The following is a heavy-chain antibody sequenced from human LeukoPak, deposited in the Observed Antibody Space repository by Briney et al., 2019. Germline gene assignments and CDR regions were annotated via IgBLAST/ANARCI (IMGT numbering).Heavy chain of an antibody. CDR3: AKDEGGSYHRGGVDY. CDR1: GFTFDDYT. D-gene: IGHD1-26*01. Sequence: PGGSLRLSCAASGFTFDDYTMHWVRQAPGKGLEWVSLISWDGGSTYYADSVKGRFTISRDNSKNSLYLQMNSLRTEDTALYYCAKDEGGSYHRGGVDYWGQGTLVTVSS. V-gene: IGHV3-43*01. CDR2: ISWDGGST. J-gene: IGHJ4*02.